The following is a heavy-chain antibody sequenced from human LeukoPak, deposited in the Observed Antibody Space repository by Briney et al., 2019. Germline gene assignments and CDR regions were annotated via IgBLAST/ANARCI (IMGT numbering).Heavy chain of an antibody. CDR3: AKLSGYSSGAFQH. D-gene: IGHD6-19*01. J-gene: IGHJ1*01. Sequence: GRSLRLSCAASGFTFDDYAMHWVRQAPGKGLEWVSGISWNSGSIGYADSVKGRFTISRDNAKNSLYLQMNSLRAEDTALYYCAKLSGYSSGAFQHWGQGTLVTVSS. V-gene: IGHV3-9*01. CDR2: ISWNSGSI. CDR1: GFTFDDYA.